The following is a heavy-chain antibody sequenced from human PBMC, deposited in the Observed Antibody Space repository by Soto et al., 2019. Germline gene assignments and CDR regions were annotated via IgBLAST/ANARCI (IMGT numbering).Heavy chain of an antibody. CDR3: AKDAGSWYNYYYYGMDV. D-gene: IGHD6-13*01. CDR2: ISYDGSNK. Sequence: GGSLRLSCAASGFTFSSYGMHWVRQAPGKGLEWVAVISYDGSNKYYADSVKGRFTISRDNSKNTLYLQTNSLRAEDTAVYYCAKDAGSWYNYYYYGMDVWGQGTTVTVSS. J-gene: IGHJ6*02. V-gene: IGHV3-30*18. CDR1: GFTFSSYG.